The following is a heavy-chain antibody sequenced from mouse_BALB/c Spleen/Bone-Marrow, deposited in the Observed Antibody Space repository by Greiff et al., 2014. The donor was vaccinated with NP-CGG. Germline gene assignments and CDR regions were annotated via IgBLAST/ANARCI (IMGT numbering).Heavy chain of an antibody. CDR1: GFIFSDYY. CDR2: ISDGGSYT. CDR3: ARGIRYYGSIYGYLDV. J-gene: IGHJ1*01. D-gene: IGHD1-1*01. V-gene: IGHV5-4*02. Sequence: VQLKESGGGLVKPGGSLKLSCAASGFIFSDYYMYWVRQTPEKRLEGVATISDGGSYTYYPDSVKGRFTISRDHAKNNLYLQMSSLKSEDTAMYYCARGIRYYGSIYGYLDVWGAGTAVTVSS.